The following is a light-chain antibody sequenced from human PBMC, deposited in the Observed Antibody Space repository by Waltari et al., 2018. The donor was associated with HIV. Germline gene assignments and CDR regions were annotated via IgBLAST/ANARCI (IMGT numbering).Light chain of an antibody. CDR2: RNS. CDR3: AEWDDSLSGWV. J-gene: IGLJ3*02. CDR1: SPHIGDNY. Sequence: SALTPPPSTSGTPGQTVTLPCSGSSPHIGDNYVSWYQQLPGTAPKLLIYRNSQRPSGVRDRFSGSKSGTSASRAISELRSEDEADYHCAEWDDSLSGWVFGGGTNLTVL. V-gene: IGLV1-47*01.